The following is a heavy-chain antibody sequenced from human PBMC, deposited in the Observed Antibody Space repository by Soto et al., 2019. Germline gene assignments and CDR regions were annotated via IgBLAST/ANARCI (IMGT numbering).Heavy chain of an antibody. Sequence: EVQLVESGGGLVQPGGSLRLSCAASGFTFSSYSMNWVRQAPGKGLEWVSYISSSSSTIYYADSVKGRFTISRDNAKNSLYLQMNSLRDEDTAVYYCARDSLTGTTGYYYGMDVWGQGTTVTVSS. D-gene: IGHD1-1*01. J-gene: IGHJ6*02. CDR1: GFTFSSYS. CDR3: ARDSLTGTTGYYYGMDV. CDR2: ISSSSSTI. V-gene: IGHV3-48*02.